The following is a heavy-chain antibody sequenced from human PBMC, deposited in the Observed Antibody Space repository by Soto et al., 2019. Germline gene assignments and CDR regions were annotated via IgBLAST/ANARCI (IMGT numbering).Heavy chain of an antibody. CDR2: SRDKPQGYGT. V-gene: IGHV3-72*01. CDR3: VRATYFSDSSGYTRCLDY. CDR1: GFTLSDHY. J-gene: IGHJ4*02. Sequence: PVGSLRLSCAVSGFTLSDHYIDWVRQAPGKGLEWVGRSRDKPQGYGTAYAASVKGRFTTSRDESKNSAYLQMNSLKTEDTAVYYCVRATYFSDSSGYTRCLDYWGQGTLVTVSS. D-gene: IGHD3-22*01.